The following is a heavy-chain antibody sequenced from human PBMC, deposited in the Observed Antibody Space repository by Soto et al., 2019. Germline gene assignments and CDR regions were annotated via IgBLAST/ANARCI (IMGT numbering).Heavy chain of an antibody. CDR1: GGTFSSYT. J-gene: IGHJ5*02. Sequence: QVQLVQSGAEVKKPGSSVKVSCKASGGTFSSYTISWVRQAPGQGLEWMGRIIPILGIANYAQKFKGRVTITADKSSSTAYMELSSLRSEDTAVYYCAALSIAARRGCFDPWGQGTLVTVSS. D-gene: IGHD6-6*01. CDR3: AALSIAARRGCFDP. CDR2: IIPILGIA. V-gene: IGHV1-69*02.